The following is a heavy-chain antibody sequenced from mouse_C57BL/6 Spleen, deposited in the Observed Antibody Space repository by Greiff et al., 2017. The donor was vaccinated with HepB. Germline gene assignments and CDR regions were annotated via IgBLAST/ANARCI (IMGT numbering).Heavy chain of an antibody. CDR2: IDPSDSYT. J-gene: IGHJ3*01. V-gene: IGHV1-50*01. Sequence: QVQLQQSGPELVKPGASVKISCKASGYSFTSYWMQWVKQRPGQGLEWIGEIDPSDSYTNYNQKFKGKATLTVDTSSSTAYMQLSSLTSEDSAVYYCARREKSWGQGTLVTVSA. CDR1: GYSFTSYW. CDR3: ARREKS.